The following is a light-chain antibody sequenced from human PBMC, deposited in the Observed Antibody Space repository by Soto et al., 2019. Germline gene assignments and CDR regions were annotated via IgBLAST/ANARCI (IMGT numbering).Light chain of an antibody. CDR3: AAWDDSLSGVV. J-gene: IGLJ2*01. Sequence: QSVLTQPPSASGTPGQRVTISFSGSSSNIGSNYVYWYQQLPGTAPKLLIYRNNQRHSGVPDRFSGSKSGTSASLAISGLRSEDEADYYCAAWDDSLSGVVFGGGTQLTVL. CDR1: SSNIGSNY. CDR2: RNN. V-gene: IGLV1-47*01.